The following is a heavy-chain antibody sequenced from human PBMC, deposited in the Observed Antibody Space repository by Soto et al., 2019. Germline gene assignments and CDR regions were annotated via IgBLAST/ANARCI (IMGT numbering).Heavy chain of an antibody. CDR3: ARDRTGFTIFGVVILPQAWFDP. CDR1: GYSISSGYY. J-gene: IGHJ5*02. CDR2: IYHSGST. D-gene: IGHD3-3*01. V-gene: IGHV4-38-2*02. Sequence: SETLPLSCAVSGYSISSGYYWCWIRRTPGKGLEWIGSIYHSGSTYYNPSLKSRVTISVDTSKNQFSLKLSSVTAADTAVYYCARDRTGFTIFGVVILPQAWFDPWGQGTLVTVSS.